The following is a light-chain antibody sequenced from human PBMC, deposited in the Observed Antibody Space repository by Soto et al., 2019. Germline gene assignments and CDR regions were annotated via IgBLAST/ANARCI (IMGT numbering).Light chain of an antibody. Sequence: QLVLTQSPSASASLGASVKLTCTLSSGHSSYAIAWHQQQTEKGPRYLMKLNSDGSHSQGDGIPDRFSGSSSGAERYLTISSLQSEDEADYYCQTWGTGIRVFGGGTKLTVL. J-gene: IGLJ3*02. V-gene: IGLV4-69*01. CDR3: QTWGTGIRV. CDR2: LNSDGSH. CDR1: SGHSSYA.